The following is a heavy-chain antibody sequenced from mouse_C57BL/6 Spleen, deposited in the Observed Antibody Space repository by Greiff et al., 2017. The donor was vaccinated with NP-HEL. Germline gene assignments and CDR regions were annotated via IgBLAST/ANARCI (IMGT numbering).Heavy chain of an antibody. CDR3: ARHLGSSYDWYFDV. V-gene: IGHV5-9*01. CDR2: ISGGGGNT. D-gene: IGHD1-1*01. CDR1: GFTFSSYT. Sequence: EVMLVESGGGLVKPGGSLKLSCAASGFTFSSYTMSWVRQTPEKRLEWVATISGGGGNTYYPDSVKGRFTISRDNAKNTLYLQMSSLRSEDTALYYCARHLGSSYDWYFDVWGTGTTVTVSS. J-gene: IGHJ1*03.